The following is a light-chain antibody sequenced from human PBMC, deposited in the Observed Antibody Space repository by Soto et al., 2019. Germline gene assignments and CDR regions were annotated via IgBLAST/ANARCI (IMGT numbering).Light chain of an antibody. Sequence: DVEMTQSPSTLPTSIGDRVTINCRASQNVSNWLAWYQQKPGKAPKLLIYKASRLESGVPSRFSGSGSGRDFTLTIHRLESDDFATYFCQQYSKESTFGQGTKLEIK. J-gene: IGKJ2*01. CDR1: QNVSNW. V-gene: IGKV1-5*03. CDR3: QQYSKEST. CDR2: KAS.